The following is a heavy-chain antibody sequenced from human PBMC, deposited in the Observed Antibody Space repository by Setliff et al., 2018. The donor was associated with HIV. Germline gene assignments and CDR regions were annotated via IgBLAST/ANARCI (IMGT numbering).Heavy chain of an antibody. J-gene: IGHJ3*02. CDR3: ARLVVRVVIINLYAFDI. CDR1: GGSISSYY. CDR2: IYNSGST. V-gene: IGHV4-4*09. Sequence: PSETLSLTCTVSGGSISSYYWSWIRQPPGKGLEWIGYIYNSGSTNYTPSLKSRVNISVDTSKNQFSLKLSSGPAADTAVYYCARLVVRVVIINLYAFDIWGQGTMVTVSS. D-gene: IGHD3-10*01.